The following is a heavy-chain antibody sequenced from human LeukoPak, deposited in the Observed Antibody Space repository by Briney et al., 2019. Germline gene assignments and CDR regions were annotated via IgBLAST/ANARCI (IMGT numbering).Heavy chain of an antibody. CDR2: IKQDGSEK. V-gene: IGHV3-7*03. CDR3: AKLYSSSWYIDY. CDR1: GFTFSNYW. J-gene: IGHJ4*02. Sequence: PGGSLRLSCAASGFTFSNYWMTWVRQAPGKGLEWVASIKQDGSEKYYVDSVKGRFTFSRDNAKNSVYLQLNSLRAEDTAVYYCAKLYSSSWYIDYWGQGTLVTVSS. D-gene: IGHD6-13*01.